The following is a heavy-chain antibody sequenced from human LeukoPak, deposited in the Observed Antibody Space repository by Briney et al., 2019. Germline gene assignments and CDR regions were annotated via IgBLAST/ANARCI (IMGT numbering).Heavy chain of an antibody. D-gene: IGHD3-3*01. Sequence: ASVKVSCKASGYTFTSYYMYWVRQAPGQGLEWMGIINPSGGSTSYAQKFQGRVTMTRDTSTSTVYMELSSLRSEDTAVYYCARDEASYYDFWSGPEHNWFDPWGQGTLVTVSS. J-gene: IGHJ5*02. CDR3: ARDEASYYDFWSGPEHNWFDP. V-gene: IGHV1-46*01. CDR1: GYTFTSYY. CDR2: INPSGGST.